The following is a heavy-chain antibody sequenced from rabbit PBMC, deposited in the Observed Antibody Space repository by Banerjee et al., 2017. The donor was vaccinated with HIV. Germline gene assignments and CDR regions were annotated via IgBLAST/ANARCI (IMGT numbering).Heavy chain of an antibody. CDR3: SRGAGSNGFEL. D-gene: IGHD5-1*01. CDR1: GFSFSNKYV. J-gene: IGHJ4*01. V-gene: IGHV1S45*01. Sequence: QEQLEESGGDLVKPEGSLTLTCTASGFSFSNKYVMCWVRQAPGKGLEWIACINTSSGNTVYANWAKGRLTISKTPSTTVTLQMASLTDADTATYVSSRGAGSNGFELWGPGPLVTVS. CDR2: INTSSGNT.